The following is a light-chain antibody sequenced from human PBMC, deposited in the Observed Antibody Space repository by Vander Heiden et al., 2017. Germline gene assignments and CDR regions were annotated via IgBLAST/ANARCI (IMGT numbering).Light chain of an antibody. CDR2: GAS. CDR3: QQYGSSSCT. V-gene: IGKV3-20*01. CDR1: QSVSNNY. Sequence: EIVLTHSPDTLSLSPGERATLSCRASQSVSNNYLAWYQQKPCQAPRLLISGASRRAAGITDRFSGSGSATDFTLTIIRLDPEDFAVYYCQQYGSSSCTFGQGTTLEIK. J-gene: IGKJ2*02.